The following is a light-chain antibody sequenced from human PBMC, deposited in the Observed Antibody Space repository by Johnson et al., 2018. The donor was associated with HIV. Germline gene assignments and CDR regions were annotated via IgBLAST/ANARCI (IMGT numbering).Light chain of an antibody. Sequence: QSVLTQPPSVSAAPGQKVTISCSGSSSNIGNNYVSWYQQVPGTAPKLLIYENNKRPSGIPDRFSASKSGTSATLGITGLQTGDEADYYCGTWDTSLSAGGGFGSGTKVTVL. J-gene: IGLJ1*01. CDR1: SSNIGNNY. V-gene: IGLV1-51*02. CDR2: ENN. CDR3: GTWDTSLSAGGG.